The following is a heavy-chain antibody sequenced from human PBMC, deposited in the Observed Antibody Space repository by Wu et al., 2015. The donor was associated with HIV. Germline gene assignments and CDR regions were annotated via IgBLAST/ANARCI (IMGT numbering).Heavy chain of an antibody. CDR1: QYFFTTYQ. CDR3: ATSTTALNWFDS. J-gene: IGHJ5*01. V-gene: IGHV1-46*01. Sequence: QVQLVQSGAEVKEPGASVKVSCKSSQYFFTTYQVHWARQAPGQGLEWMGVINPTGDSTDYAQKFQGRVIVTRDTSTNTVYLDLTSLRSDDTAIYYCATSTTALNWFDSWGQGALVTVSS. D-gene: IGHD1-1*01. CDR2: INPTGDST.